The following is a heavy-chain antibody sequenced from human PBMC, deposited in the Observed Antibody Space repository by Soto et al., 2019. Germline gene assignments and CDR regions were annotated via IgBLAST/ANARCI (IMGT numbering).Heavy chain of an antibody. CDR2: SYYSGST. Sequence: QVHLQESGPGLVKPSETLSLTCTVSRASIRNYYWSWIRQPPGKGLEWIGFSYYSGSTNYNPSLNSRVTMSVDTSKNQFSLKLTSVTAADTAVYYCARDQNGSPHFDYWGQGILVTVSS. CDR1: RASIRNYY. CDR3: ARDQNGSPHFDY. V-gene: IGHV4-59*01. J-gene: IGHJ4*02. D-gene: IGHD1-26*01.